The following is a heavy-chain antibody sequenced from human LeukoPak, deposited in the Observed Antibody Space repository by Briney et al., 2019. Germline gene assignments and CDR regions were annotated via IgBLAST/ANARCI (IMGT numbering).Heavy chain of an antibody. V-gene: IGHV4-59*01. CDR1: GGSISSYY. CDR3: ARVEIYYYGSGSPDNWFDP. CDR2: IYYSGST. D-gene: IGHD3-10*01. J-gene: IGHJ5*02. Sequence: RASETLSLTCTVSGGSISSYYWSWIRQPPGKGLEWIGYIYYSGSTNYNPSLKSRVTISVDTSKNQFSLKLSSVTAADTAVYYCARVEIYYYGSGSPDNWFDPWGQGTLVTVSS.